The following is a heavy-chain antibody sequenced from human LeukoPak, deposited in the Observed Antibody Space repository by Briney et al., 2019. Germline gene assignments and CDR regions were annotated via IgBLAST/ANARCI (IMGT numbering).Heavy chain of an antibody. CDR1: GFIVNSYA. J-gene: IGHJ6*02. Sequence: GGSLRLSCAASGFIVNSYAMSWVRQAPGKGLAWVSLIYSDGVTQYADSVKGRFTISRDNSKNTLYLQMNSLRAEDTAVYYCARDGGGSGRWSYYYYGMDVWGQGTTVTVSS. V-gene: IGHV3-66*01. CDR2: IYSDGVT. CDR3: ARDGGGSGRWSYYYYGMDV. D-gene: IGHD3-10*01.